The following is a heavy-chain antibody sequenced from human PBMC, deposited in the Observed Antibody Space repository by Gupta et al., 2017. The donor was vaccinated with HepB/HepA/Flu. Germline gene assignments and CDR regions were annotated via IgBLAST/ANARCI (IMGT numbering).Heavy chain of an antibody. CDR1: GFTFSSYA. Sequence: QVQLVESGGGVVQPGRSLRLSCAASGFTFSSYAMHWVRQAPGQGLGWVAVISYDGSNKYYADSVKGRFTISRDNSKNTLYLQMNSLRAEDTAVYYCARDYQPPDDFWSVGYYYYGMDVWGQGTTVTVSS. CDR3: ARDYQPPDDFWSVGYYYYGMDV. D-gene: IGHD3-3*01. V-gene: IGHV3-30-3*01. CDR2: ISYDGSNK. J-gene: IGHJ6*02.